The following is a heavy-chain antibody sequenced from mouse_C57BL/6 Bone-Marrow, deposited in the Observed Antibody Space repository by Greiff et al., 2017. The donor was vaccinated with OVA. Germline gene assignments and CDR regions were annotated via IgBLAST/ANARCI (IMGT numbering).Heavy chain of an antibody. J-gene: IGHJ3*01. CDR3: ARVFPAYYSNYGAY. Sequence: ESGPGLVKPSQSLSLTCSVTGYSITSGYYWNWIRQFPGNKLEWMGYISYDGSNNYNPSLKNRISITRDTSKNQFFLKLNSVTTEDTATYYCARVFPAYYSNYGAYWGQGTLVTVSA. CDR1: GYSITSGYY. D-gene: IGHD2-5*01. V-gene: IGHV3-6*01. CDR2: ISYDGSN.